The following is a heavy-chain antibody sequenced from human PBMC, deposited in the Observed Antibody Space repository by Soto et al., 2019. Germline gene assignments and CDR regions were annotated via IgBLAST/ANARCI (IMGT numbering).Heavy chain of an antibody. Sequence: PGGSLRLSCAASGFTFSSYSMNWVRQAPGKGLEWVSSISSSSSYIYYADSVKGRFTISRDNAKNSLYLQMNSLRAEDTAVYYCARDSPSMVRGATDAFEIWGQGTMVTVSS. V-gene: IGHV3-21*01. CDR2: ISSSSSYI. CDR3: ARDSPSMVRGATDAFEI. J-gene: IGHJ3*02. CDR1: GFTFSSYS. D-gene: IGHD3-10*01.